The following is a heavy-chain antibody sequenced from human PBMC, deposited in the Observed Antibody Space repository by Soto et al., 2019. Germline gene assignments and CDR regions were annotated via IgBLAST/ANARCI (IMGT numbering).Heavy chain of an antibody. V-gene: IGHV4-59*01. CDR1: CGSISSYY. CDR2: IYYSGST. D-gene: IGHD4-17*01. CDR3: ARVGGSTVTTVLDY. J-gene: IGHJ4*02. Sequence: SETLSLTCTVSCGSISSYYWSWIRQPPGKGLEWIGYIYYSGSTNYNPSLKSRVTISVDTSKNQFSLKLSSVTAADTAVYYCARVGGSTVTTVLDYWGQGTLVTVSS.